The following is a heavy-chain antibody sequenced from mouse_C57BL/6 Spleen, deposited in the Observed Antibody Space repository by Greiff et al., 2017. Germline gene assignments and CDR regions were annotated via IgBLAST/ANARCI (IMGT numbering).Heavy chain of an antibody. D-gene: IGHD3-2*02. Sequence: QVQLQQSGAELARPGASVKLSCKASGYTFTSYGISWVKQRTGQGLEWIGEIYPRSGHTYYNEKFKGKATLTADTSSSTAYMELRSLTSEDSAVYFWARAVQTAQATSAWFAYWGQGTLVTVSA. CDR1: GYTFTSYG. J-gene: IGHJ3*01. CDR3: ARAVQTAQATSAWFAY. CDR2: IYPRSGHT. V-gene: IGHV1-81*01.